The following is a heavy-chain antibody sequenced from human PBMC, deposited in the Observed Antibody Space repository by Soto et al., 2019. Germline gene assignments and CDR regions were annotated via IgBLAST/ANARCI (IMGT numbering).Heavy chain of an antibody. CDR3: ATVHNTSRSFDY. D-gene: IGHD1-20*01. CDR2: TGISGRTT. CDR1: GFSVNTYA. V-gene: IGHV3-23*01. Sequence: PGESLKISCAASGFSVNTYAMSWVRQAPGKGLEWVSTTGISGRTTYYADSVKGRFTVSRDDSKNTLDLQMSSLRAEDTAAYYCATVHNTSRSFDYWGQGTLVTVSS. J-gene: IGHJ4*02.